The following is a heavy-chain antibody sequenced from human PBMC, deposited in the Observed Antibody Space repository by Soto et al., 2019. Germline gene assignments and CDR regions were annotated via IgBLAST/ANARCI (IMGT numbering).Heavy chain of an antibody. Sequence: QVQLVESGGGLVKPGGSLRLSCAASGFTFSDYYMSWIRQAPGTGMEWVSYISSSSSYTNYADSVKGRFTISRDNAKNSLYLQMNSLRAEDTAVYYCARGFMGSSSWYEDWYFDLWGRGTLVTVSS. V-gene: IGHV3-11*06. CDR3: ARGFMGSSSWYEDWYFDL. CDR2: ISSSSSYT. D-gene: IGHD6-13*01. J-gene: IGHJ2*01. CDR1: GFTFSDYY.